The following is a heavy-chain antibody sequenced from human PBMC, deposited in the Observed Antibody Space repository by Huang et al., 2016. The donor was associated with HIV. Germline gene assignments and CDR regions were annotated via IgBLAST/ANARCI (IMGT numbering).Heavy chain of an antibody. CDR3: ARHDHTGVLYHFDY. Sequence: PGWGLEWIASIVYSGRTYYSPSLKSRVTISVDTSKNQFSLKLNSVTAADTAVYYCARHDHTGVLYHFDYWGQGTLVTVSS. D-gene: IGHD3-16*01. J-gene: IGHJ4*02. V-gene: IGHV4-39*01. CDR2: IVYSGRT.